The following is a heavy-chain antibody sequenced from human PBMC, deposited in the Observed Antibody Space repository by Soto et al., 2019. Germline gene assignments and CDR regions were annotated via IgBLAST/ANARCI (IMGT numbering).Heavy chain of an antibody. V-gene: IGHV3-49*03. D-gene: IGHD3-10*01. J-gene: IGHJ4*02. CDR3: TRKRGGSGSYYRLP. Sequence: PGGSLRLSCVASGFAFGDDAVNWFRQVPGKGLEWVGFIRSQTYGGTAEYAASVEGRFTISRDDSKNVAYLQMNSLKTEDTAMYYCTRKRGGSGSYYRLPWGQGTLGTVSS. CDR2: IRSQTYGGTA. CDR1: GFAFGDDA.